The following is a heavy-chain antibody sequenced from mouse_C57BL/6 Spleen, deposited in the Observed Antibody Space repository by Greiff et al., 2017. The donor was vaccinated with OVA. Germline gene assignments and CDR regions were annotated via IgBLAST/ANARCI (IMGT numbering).Heavy chain of an antibody. CDR2: IWSDGNT. J-gene: IGHJ2*01. CDR3: ARHLKGYYYFDY. CDR1: GFSLTRYG. V-gene: IGHV2-6-1*01. Sequence: VQLQQSGPGLVAPSQSLSITCTVSGFSLTRYGIHWVRQPPGKGLEWLVVIWSDGNTTYNAALKSRLSISKDNSKSQVFLKMNSLQTDDTAMYYCARHLKGYYYFDYWGQGTTLTVSS. D-gene: IGHD2-3*01.